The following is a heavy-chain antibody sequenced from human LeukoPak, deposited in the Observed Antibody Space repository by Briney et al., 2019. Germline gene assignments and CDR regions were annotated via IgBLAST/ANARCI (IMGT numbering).Heavy chain of an antibody. CDR3: ARGPKTWIQLWEH. V-gene: IGHV4-59*01. CDR1: GGSISSYY. D-gene: IGHD5-18*01. Sequence: PSETLSLTCNVSGGSISSYYWSWIRQPPGKGLEWIGYIYYSGSTNYNPSLKSRVTISVDTSKNQFSLKLSSVTAADTAVYYCARGPKTWIQLWEHWGQGTLVTVSS. J-gene: IGHJ1*01. CDR2: IYYSGST.